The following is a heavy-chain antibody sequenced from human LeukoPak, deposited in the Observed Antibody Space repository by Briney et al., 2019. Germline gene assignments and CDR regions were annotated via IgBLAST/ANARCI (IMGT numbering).Heavy chain of an antibody. CDR3: ARGEWEYYYDSRSLAGGVDY. CDR1: GYTFTGYY. V-gene: IGHV1-8*02. CDR2: MNPNSGNT. J-gene: IGHJ4*02. D-gene: IGHD3-22*01. Sequence: ASVNVSCKASGYTFTGYYMHWVRQAPGQGLEWMGWMNPNSGNTGYAQKFQGRVTMTRNTSISTAYMELSSLRSEDTAVYYCARGEWEYYYDSRSLAGGVDYWGQGTLVTVSS.